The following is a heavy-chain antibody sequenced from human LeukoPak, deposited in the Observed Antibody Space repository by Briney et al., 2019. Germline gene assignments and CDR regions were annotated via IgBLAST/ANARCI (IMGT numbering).Heavy chain of an antibody. CDR1: GYTFTGYY. CDR2: INPNSGGT. J-gene: IGHJ5*02. V-gene: IGHV1-2*02. CDR3: ARDPGFCSSTSCYPLLSGFDP. Sequence: ASVKVSCKASGYTFTGYYMHWVRQAPGQGLEWMGWINPNSGGTNYAQKFQGRVTMTRDTSISTAYMELSRLRSDDTAVYYCARDPGFCSSTSCYPLLSGFDPGAREPLVTVSS. D-gene: IGHD2-2*01.